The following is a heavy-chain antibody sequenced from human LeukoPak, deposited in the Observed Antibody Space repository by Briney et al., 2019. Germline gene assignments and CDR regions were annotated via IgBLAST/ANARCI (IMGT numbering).Heavy chain of an antibody. J-gene: IGHJ4*02. Sequence: GGSLRLSCTVSGFTVSSNSMSWVRQAPGKGLVWVSRINSDGSSTSYADSVKGRFTISRDNAKNTLYLQMNSLRAEDTAVYYCARVEYSYGNYWGQGTLVTVSS. CDR2: INSDGSST. V-gene: IGHV3-74*01. CDR3: ARVEYSYGNY. CDR1: GFTVSSNS. D-gene: IGHD5-18*01.